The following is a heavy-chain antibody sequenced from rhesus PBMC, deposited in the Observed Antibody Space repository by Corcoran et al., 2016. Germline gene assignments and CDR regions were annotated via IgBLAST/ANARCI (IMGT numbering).Heavy chain of an antibody. CDR2: ISGRGGTT. J-gene: IGHJ4*01. D-gene: IGHD5-42*01. CDR3: ARTTELGIPFDY. Sequence: QLQLQESGPGLVKPSETLSLTCAVSGGSISSDYRWWIRQPPGKGLEWIGRISGRGGTTDYNPSLKIRVTISIATSKNQFSLRLRSVTAADTAVYYCARTTELGIPFDYWGQGVQVTVSS. CDR1: GGSISSDY. V-gene: IGHV4-173*01.